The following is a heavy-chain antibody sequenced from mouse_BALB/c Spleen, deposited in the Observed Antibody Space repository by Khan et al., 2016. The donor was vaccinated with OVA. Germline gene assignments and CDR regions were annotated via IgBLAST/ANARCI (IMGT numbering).Heavy chain of an antibody. Sequence: EVQLQESGPELMKPGASVKISCKASGYSFTTYYLHWVMQSHGESLEWIGYVNPFSGDTTYNQKFKGKATLTVDKSSSTAYMHLSNLPSEDSAVYYCTGSGYVGWFAYWGQGTLVTVSA. D-gene: IGHD2-2*01. CDR3: TGSGYVGWFAY. V-gene: IGHV1S135*01. J-gene: IGHJ3*01. CDR1: GYSFTTYY. CDR2: VNPFSGDT.